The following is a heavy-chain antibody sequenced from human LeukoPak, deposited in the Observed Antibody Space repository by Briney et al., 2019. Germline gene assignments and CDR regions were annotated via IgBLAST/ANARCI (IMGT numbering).Heavy chain of an antibody. CDR3: ARAEGLWDSSGYSGFDY. V-gene: IGHV4-59*01. J-gene: IGHJ4*02. Sequence: SETLSLTCTVSGGSISSYYWSWIRQPPGKGLEWIGYLYYSGSTNYNPSLKSRVTISVDTSKNQFSLKLSSVTAADTAVYYCARAEGLWDSSGYSGFDYWGQGTLVTVSS. CDR2: LYYSGST. D-gene: IGHD3-22*01. CDR1: GGSISSYY.